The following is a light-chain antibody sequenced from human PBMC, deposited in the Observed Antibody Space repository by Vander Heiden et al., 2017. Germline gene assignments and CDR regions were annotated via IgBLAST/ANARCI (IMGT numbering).Light chain of an antibody. Sequence: QSVLTQPPSASGTPGHRVTISCSGSSDNIGSNYVYWYQQLPGAAPKLLIYRNNQRPSGVPDRFSGAKSGTSASMAISGLRSEDEADYYCAAWDDSLSGPVFGGGTKLTVL. J-gene: IGLJ3*02. CDR3: AAWDDSLSGPV. V-gene: IGLV1-47*01. CDR1: SDNIGSNY. CDR2: RNN.